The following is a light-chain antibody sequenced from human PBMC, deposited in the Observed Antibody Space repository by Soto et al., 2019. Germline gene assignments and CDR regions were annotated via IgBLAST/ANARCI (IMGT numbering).Light chain of an antibody. CDR3: NSFRVSHLYV. Sequence: QSALSQPASVSGSPGQTTTISCTGTSTDVGGYSAVSWYQHHPGKAPKLIIYEVTHRPSGVSDRFSASKSGNTASLTISGLQAEDEADYYCNSFRVSHLYVFGTGTKVTVL. J-gene: IGLJ1*01. V-gene: IGLV2-14*01. CDR1: STDVGGYSA. CDR2: EVT.